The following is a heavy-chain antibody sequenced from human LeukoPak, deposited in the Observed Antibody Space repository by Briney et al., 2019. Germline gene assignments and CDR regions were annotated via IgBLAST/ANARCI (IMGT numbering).Heavy chain of an antibody. CDR3: ARGPDYSNYLNWFDP. CDR1: GGTFSSYT. V-gene: IGHV1-69*02. J-gene: IGHJ5*02. D-gene: IGHD4-11*01. Sequence: ASVKVSCKASGGTFSSYTISWVRQAPGQGLEWMGRIIPILGIANYAQKFQGRVTITPDKSTSTAYKELSSLRSEDTAVYYCARGPDYSNYLNWFDPWGQGTLVTVCS. CDR2: IIPILGIA.